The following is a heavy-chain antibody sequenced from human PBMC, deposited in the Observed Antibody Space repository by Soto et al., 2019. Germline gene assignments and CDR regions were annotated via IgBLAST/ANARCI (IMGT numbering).Heavy chain of an antibody. V-gene: IGHV2-5*02. CDR2: IYWDDDK. J-gene: IGHJ6*02. CDR3: AHSSTDLNHAMDV. D-gene: IGHD3-3*01. CDR1: GLSLTTNGLS. Sequence: QITLKESGPTLVKPTQTLTLTCAFSGLSLTTNGLSVGWVRQPPGKALEWLALIYWDDDKRYSPSLKSRLPITRDTSKDQVVLTMTNMDPVDTATYYCAHSSTDLNHAMDVWGQGTTVSVSS.